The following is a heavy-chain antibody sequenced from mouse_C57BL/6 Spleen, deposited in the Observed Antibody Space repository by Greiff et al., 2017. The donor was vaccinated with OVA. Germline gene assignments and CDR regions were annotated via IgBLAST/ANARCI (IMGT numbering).Heavy chain of an antibody. V-gene: IGHV1-82*01. CDR3: ARADYYGSSPLDY. CDR2: IYPGDGDT. CDR1: GYAFSSSW. J-gene: IGHJ2*01. D-gene: IGHD1-1*01. Sequence: VHLVESGPELVKPGASVKISCKASGYAFSSSWMNWVKQRPGKGLEWIGRIYPGDGDTNYNGKFKGKATLTADKSSSTAYMQLSSLTSEDSAVYFCARADYYGSSPLDYWGQGTTLTVSS.